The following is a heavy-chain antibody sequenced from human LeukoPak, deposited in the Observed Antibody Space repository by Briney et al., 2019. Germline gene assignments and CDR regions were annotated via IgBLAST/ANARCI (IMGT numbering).Heavy chain of an antibody. CDR3: AKDLGKVIAAAGTSGFDS. CDR1: GFNFDDYT. Sequence: GGSLRLSCAASGFNFDDYTMHWVRQIPGRSMEWVSLMNWDGGSTFYADSVKGRFTISRDTRKNFLYLQMISLRTEGTALYYCAKDLGKVIAAAGTSGFDSWGRGTLVTVSS. D-gene: IGHD6-13*01. V-gene: IGHV3-43*01. CDR2: MNWDGGST. J-gene: IGHJ4*01.